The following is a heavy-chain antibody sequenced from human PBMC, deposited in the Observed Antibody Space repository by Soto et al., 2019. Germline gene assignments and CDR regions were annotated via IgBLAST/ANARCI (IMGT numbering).Heavy chain of an antibody. D-gene: IGHD1-1*01. CDR1: GFTFSPYG. Sequence: QMQLEESGGGVVQPGRSLRLSCVASGFTFSPYGMHWVRQAPGKGLEWVAVIWHHGGNKYYADSVKGRFTISRDNARNTLYLQMDSLRGEDTGVYYCVSDETQLERRPSYGKDVWGRGTTVIVSS. CDR2: IWHHGGNK. CDR3: VSDETQLERRPSYGKDV. V-gene: IGHV3-33*01. J-gene: IGHJ6*02.